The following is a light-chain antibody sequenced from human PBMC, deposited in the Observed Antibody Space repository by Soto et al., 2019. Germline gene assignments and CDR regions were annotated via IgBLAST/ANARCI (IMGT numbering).Light chain of an antibody. CDR3: QQAHSFPYT. J-gene: IGKJ2*01. Sequence: DIQMSQSPSSVSASVGDTVIITCRASQDIRRWLTWYQQKPGKAPKLLIYGASTLHTGVPSRFSGRGSGTDFTLTITSLQAEDFATDSCQQAHSFPYTFGQGTKL. V-gene: IGKV1D-12*01. CDR1: QDIRRW. CDR2: GAS.